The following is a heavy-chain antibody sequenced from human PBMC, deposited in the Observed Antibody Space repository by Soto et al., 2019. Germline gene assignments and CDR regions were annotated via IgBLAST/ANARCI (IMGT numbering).Heavy chain of an antibody. CDR1: GFTFSSYG. CDR2: ISYDGSNK. Sequence: QVQLVESGGGVVQPGRSLRLSCAASGFTFSSYGMHWVRQAPGKGLEWVAVISYDGSNKYYADSVKGRFTISRDNSKNTLYLQMNSLRAEDTAVYYCAKGGELWFGESYYYGMDVWGQGTTVTVSS. D-gene: IGHD3-10*01. V-gene: IGHV3-30*18. CDR3: AKGGELWFGESYYYGMDV. J-gene: IGHJ6*02.